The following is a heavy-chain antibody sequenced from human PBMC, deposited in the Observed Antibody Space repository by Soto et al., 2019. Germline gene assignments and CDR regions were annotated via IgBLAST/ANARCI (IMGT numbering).Heavy chain of an antibody. J-gene: IGHJ3*02. CDR3: ARAFEAADSDAFDI. V-gene: IGHV3-11*01. D-gene: IGHD6-13*01. CDR2: TSSSGSTI. Sequence: PVGSLRLSCAASGFTFSDYYMSWIRQAPGKGLEWVSYTSSSGSTIYYADSVKGRFTISRDNAKNSLYLQMNSLRAEDTAVYYCARAFEAADSDAFDIWGQGTMVTVSS. CDR1: GFTFSDYY.